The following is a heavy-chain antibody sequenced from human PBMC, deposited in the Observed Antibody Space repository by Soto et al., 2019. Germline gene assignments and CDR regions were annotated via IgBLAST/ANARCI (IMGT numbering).Heavy chain of an antibody. D-gene: IGHD2-2*01. CDR3: TGYCSCSICPEYHYFALEV. CDR2: IYTSGST. Sequence: SETLSLTCTVSGGSISSYYWSWIRQPAGKGLEWIGCIYTSGSTNYNPSLKSRVTISVDTSKKQVSLKLSSVSAPDTARYFCTGYCSCSICPEYHYFALEVWGQGTTVTVSS. J-gene: IGHJ6*02. CDR1: GGSISSYY. V-gene: IGHV4-4*07.